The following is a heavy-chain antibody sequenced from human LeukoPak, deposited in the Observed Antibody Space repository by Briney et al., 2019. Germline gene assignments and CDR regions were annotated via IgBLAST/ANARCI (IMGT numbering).Heavy chain of an antibody. V-gene: IGHV3-30-3*01. Sequence: GGSLRLSCAASGFTFSSYAMHWVRQAPGKGLEWVAVISYDGSNKYYADSVKGRFTISRDNSKNTLYLQMNSLRAEDTAVYYCARDQVLWAYWGQGTLVTVSS. CDR2: ISYDGSNK. CDR1: GFTFSSYA. D-gene: IGHD4/OR15-4a*01. CDR3: ARDQVLWAY. J-gene: IGHJ4*02.